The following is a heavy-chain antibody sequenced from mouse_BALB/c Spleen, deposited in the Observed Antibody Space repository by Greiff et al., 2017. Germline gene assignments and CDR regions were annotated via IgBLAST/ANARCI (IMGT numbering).Heavy chain of an antibody. CDR2: ISSGSSTI. V-gene: IGHV5-17*02. CDR1: GFTFSSFG. Sequence: VQLVESGGGLVQPGGSRKLSCAASGFTFSSFGMHWVRQAPEKGLEWVAYISSGSSTIYYADTVKGRFTISRDNPKNTLFLQMTSLRSEDTAMYYCARSHYRYGRRYAMDYWGQGTSVTVSS. J-gene: IGHJ4*01. CDR3: ARSHYRYGRRYAMDY. D-gene: IGHD2-14*01.